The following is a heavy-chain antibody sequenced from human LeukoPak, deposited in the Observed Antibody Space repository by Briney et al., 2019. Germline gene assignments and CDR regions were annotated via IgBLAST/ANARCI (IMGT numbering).Heavy chain of an antibody. J-gene: IGHJ4*02. V-gene: IGHV3-23*01. Sequence: GGSLRLSCAASGFTFSSYAMSWVRQAPGKGLEWVSAISGSGGSTYYADSVKGRFTISRDNSKNTLYLQMNSLRAEDTAVYYCAKDEDWAQAAAGFDYWGRGTLVTVSS. D-gene: IGHD6-13*01. CDR2: ISGSGGST. CDR3: AKDEDWAQAAAGFDY. CDR1: GFTFSSYA.